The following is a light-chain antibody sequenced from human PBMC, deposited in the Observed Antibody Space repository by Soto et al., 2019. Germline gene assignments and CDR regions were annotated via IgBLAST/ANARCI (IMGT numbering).Light chain of an antibody. CDR2: DAS. CDR1: QSVSTY. CDR3: QQRYNWPPLT. Sequence: EIVLTQSPATLSLSPGERATLSCRASQSVSTYLAWYQQLPGQAPRLLIYDASNRASGIPARFSGSGSGTEFTLTISSLEPEDFAVYYCQQRYNWPPLTFGQGTRLEMK. V-gene: IGKV3-11*01. J-gene: IGKJ5*01.